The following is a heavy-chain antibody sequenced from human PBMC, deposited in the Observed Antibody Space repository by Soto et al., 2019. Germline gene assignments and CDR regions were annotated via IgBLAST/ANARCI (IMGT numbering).Heavy chain of an antibody. CDR2: IDGTGNAK. J-gene: IGHJ4*02. CDR3: AKGPLRTPGREDY. V-gene: IGHV3-23*05. CDR1: GFAFTNHA. Sequence: PGGSLSLSCVVSGFAFTNHALTWVRQSPEKGLEWVSSIDGTGNAKYSAESVRGRFTISRDNFNNILYLQMNNLRSEDSALYYCAKGPLRTPGREDYWGQGTLVTVSS. D-gene: IGHD1-26*01.